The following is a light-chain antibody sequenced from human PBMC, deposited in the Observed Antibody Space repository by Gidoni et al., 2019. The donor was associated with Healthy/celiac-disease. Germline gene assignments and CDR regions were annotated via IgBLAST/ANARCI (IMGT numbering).Light chain of an antibody. Sequence: QSALTQPAPVSGSPGQSITISCTGTSSDFGGYNYVSWYQQHPGKAPKLMIYDVSNRPSGVSNRFSGSKSGNTASLTISGLQAEDEADYYCSSYTSSSTVVFGGGTKLTVL. CDR3: SSYTSSSTVV. CDR1: SSDFGGYNY. J-gene: IGLJ2*01. V-gene: IGLV2-14*01. CDR2: DVS.